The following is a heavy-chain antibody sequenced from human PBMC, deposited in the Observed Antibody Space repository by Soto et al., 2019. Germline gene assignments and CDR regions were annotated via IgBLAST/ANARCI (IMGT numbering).Heavy chain of an antibody. J-gene: IGHJ4*02. CDR3: ARSGGGSGWL. D-gene: IGHD6-19*01. Sequence: QVQLQESGPGLVKPSETLSLTCTVSGGSVSSGRFYWSWIRQPPGKGLEWIGYIYYSGSTKYNASLRSRVTISVDTSKNQCSLKLTSGTAADTGGYYCARSGGGSGWLGGQGTLVTVSS. CDR2: IYYSGST. V-gene: IGHV4-61*01. CDR1: GGSVSSGRFY.